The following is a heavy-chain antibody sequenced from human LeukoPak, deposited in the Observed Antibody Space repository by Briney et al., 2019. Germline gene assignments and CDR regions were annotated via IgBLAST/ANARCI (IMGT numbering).Heavy chain of an antibody. CDR3: TRGGVGATLGY. CDR1: GFTFGDYA. J-gene: IGHJ4*02. D-gene: IGHD1-26*01. Sequence: GGSLRLSCTASGFTFGDYAMSWVRQAPGKGLEWVGFIRSKAYGGTTEYAASVKGRFTISRDDSKSIAYLQMNSLKTEDTAVYYCTRGGVGATLGYWGQGTLVTVSS. V-gene: IGHV3-49*04. CDR2: IRSKAYGGTT.